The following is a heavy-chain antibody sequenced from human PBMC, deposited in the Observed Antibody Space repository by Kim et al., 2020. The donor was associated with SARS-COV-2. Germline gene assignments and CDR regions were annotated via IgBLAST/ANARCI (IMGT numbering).Heavy chain of an antibody. V-gene: IGHV6-1*01. J-gene: IGHJ6*02. CDR3: ARETMVRGVIGGMDV. Sequence: VYVQSRITINPDTSKNQFSLQLNSVTPEDTAVYYCARETMVRGVIGGMDVWGQGTTVTVSS. D-gene: IGHD3-10*01.